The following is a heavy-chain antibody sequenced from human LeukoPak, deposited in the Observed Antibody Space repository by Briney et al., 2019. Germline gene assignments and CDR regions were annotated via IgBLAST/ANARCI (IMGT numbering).Heavy chain of an antibody. CDR1: GFTFSSNG. CDR3: AKSGGGDCTGDYCINWFDP. D-gene: IGHD2-8*02. V-gene: IGHV3-30*18. Sequence: GSLRLSCAASGFTFSSNGMHWVRQAPGKGLEWVAVISYDGSNKYYADSVKGRFTISRDNSKNTLYLQMNSLRAEDTAVYYCAKSGGGDCTGDYCINWFDPWGQGTLVTVSS. J-gene: IGHJ5*02. CDR2: ISYDGSNK.